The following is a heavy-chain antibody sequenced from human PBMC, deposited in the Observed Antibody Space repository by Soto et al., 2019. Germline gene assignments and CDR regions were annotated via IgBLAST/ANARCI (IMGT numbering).Heavy chain of an antibody. D-gene: IGHD4-17*01. J-gene: IGHJ4*02. CDR1: GYTFTSYG. CDR3: ARNYGDLFLREQLDYAY. Sequence: ASVKVSCKASGYTFTSYGISWVRQAPGQGLEWMGWISAYNGNTNYAQKLQGRVTMTTDTSTSSAYMELRSLRSDDTAVYYFARNYGDLFLREQLDYAYWGQGTLVTVSS. CDR2: ISAYNGNT. V-gene: IGHV1-18*01.